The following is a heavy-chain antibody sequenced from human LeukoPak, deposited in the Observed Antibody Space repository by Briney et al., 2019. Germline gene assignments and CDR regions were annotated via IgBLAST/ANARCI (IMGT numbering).Heavy chain of an antibody. CDR2: ISYDGSNK. V-gene: IGHV3-30-3*01. J-gene: IGHJ4*02. CDR1: GFTFSSYA. CDR3: AYDY. Sequence: GGSLRLSCAASGFTFSSYAMHWVRQAPGKGLEWVAVISYDGSNKYYADSVKGRFTISRDNSKNTLYLQMNSLRAEDTAVYYRAYDYWGQGTLVTVSS.